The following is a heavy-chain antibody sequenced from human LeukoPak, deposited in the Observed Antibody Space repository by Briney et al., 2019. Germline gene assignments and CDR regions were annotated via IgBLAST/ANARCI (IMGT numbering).Heavy chain of an antibody. CDR2: IRYDGSNK. D-gene: IGHD5-24*01. V-gene: IGHV3-30*02. Sequence: GGSLTLSCAASGFTFSSYGMHWFRQAPGKGLEWVAFIRYDGSNKYYADSVKGRFTISRDNSKNTLYLQMNSLRAEDTAVYYCAKEGGRWLHRMPSFDYWGQGTLVTVSS. CDR1: GFTFSSYG. J-gene: IGHJ4*02. CDR3: AKEGGRWLHRMPSFDY.